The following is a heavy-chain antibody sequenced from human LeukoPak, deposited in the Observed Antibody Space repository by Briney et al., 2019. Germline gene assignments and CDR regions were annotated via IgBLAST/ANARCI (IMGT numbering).Heavy chain of an antibody. CDR2: ISSSSSYI. J-gene: IGHJ6*02. D-gene: IGHD3-10*01. V-gene: IGHV3-21*01. Sequence: GGSLRLSCAASGFTFSSYSMNWVRQAPGKGLEWVSSISSSSSYIYYADSVEGRFTISRDNAKNSLSLQLNSLRDEDTAVYFCAKVIRGGYGMDVWGQGTTVTVSS. CDR1: GFTFSSYS. CDR3: AKVIRGGYGMDV.